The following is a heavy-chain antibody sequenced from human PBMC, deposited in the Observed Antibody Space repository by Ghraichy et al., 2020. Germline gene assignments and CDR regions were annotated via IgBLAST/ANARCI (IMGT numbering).Heavy chain of an antibody. Sequence: SVKVSCKASGGTFSSYAISWVRQAPGQGLEWMGGIIPIFGTANYAQKFQGRVTITADESTSTAYMELSSLRSEDTAVYYCARDRALGDYADYFDYWGQGTLVTVSS. J-gene: IGHJ4*02. CDR1: GGTFSSYA. D-gene: IGHD4-17*01. CDR2: IIPIFGTA. CDR3: ARDRALGDYADYFDY. V-gene: IGHV1-69*13.